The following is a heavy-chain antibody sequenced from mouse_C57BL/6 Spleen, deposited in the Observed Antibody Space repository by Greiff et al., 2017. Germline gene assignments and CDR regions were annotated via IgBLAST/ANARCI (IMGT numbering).Heavy chain of an antibody. J-gene: IGHJ1*03. CDR2: IDPEDGDT. V-gene: IGHV14-1*01. Sequence: VQLQQSGAELVRPGASVTLSCTASGFNIKDYYMHWVKQRPEQGLEWIGRIDPEDGDTEYAPKFQGKATMTADTSSNTAYLQLSSLTSEDTAVYYCTSITTVVAPNWYFDVWGTGTTVTVSA. D-gene: IGHD1-1*01. CDR3: TSITTVVAPNWYFDV. CDR1: GFNIKDYY.